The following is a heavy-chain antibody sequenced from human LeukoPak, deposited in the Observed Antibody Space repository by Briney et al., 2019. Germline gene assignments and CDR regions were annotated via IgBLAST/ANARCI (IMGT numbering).Heavy chain of an antibody. CDR3: ARGTMFPYYFDY. D-gene: IGHD3-10*02. CDR2: IKQEGSEK. J-gene: IGHJ4*02. Sequence: PGGTLRLSCAASGFTFSSYGMSWVRQAPGKGLEWVANIKQEGSEKDYVDSVKGRFTISRDNAKNSLYLQMNSLRAEDTAVYYCARGTMFPYYFDYWGQGTLVTVSS. CDR1: GFTFSSYG. V-gene: IGHV3-7*01.